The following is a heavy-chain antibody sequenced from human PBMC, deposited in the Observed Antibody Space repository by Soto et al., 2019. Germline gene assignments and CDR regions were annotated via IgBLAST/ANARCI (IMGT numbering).Heavy chain of an antibody. J-gene: IGHJ4*02. CDR1: GYTFPSYG. Sequence: QVQLVQSRAEVKKPGASVKVSCKASGYTFPSYGITWVRQAPGQGLEWMGWISTYNGNTNYAQKLQGRVTMTTDTSTSAAYIELRSLRSDDTAVYYCARSYGNYEAAFDYWGQGTLVTVSS. CDR2: ISTYNGNT. D-gene: IGHD4-17*01. CDR3: ARSYGNYEAAFDY. V-gene: IGHV1-18*01.